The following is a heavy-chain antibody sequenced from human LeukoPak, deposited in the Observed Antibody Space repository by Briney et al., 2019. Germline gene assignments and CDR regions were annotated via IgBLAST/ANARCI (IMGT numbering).Heavy chain of an antibody. J-gene: IGHJ4*02. CDR2: IKPDGSEK. CDR3: AKDRLEWLLSSDY. D-gene: IGHD3-3*01. CDR1: GFTFSTYW. Sequence: GGSLRLSCAVSGFTFSTYWMNWVRQAPGKGPEWVANIKPDGSEKFYVDSVKGRFTVSRDNAKNLLYLQMNSLRAEDTAVYYCAKDRLEWLLSSDYWGQGTLVTVSS. V-gene: IGHV3-7*03.